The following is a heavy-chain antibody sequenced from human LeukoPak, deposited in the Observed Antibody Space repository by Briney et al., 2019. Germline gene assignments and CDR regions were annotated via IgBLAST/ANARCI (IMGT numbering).Heavy chain of an antibody. D-gene: IGHD4-17*01. Sequence: SETLSLTCTVSGGSISSYYWSWIRQPPGKGLEGIGYIYYSGSTNYNPSLKSRVTISVDTSKNQFSLKLSSVTAADTAVYYCARDTVTDAFDIWGQGTMVTVSS. CDR2: IYYSGST. CDR1: GGSISSYY. J-gene: IGHJ3*02. V-gene: IGHV4-59*01. CDR3: ARDTVTDAFDI.